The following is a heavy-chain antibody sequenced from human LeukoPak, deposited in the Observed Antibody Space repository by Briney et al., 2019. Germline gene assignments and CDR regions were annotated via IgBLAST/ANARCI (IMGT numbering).Heavy chain of an antibody. CDR2: IYYSGST. CDR3: ARVPRYYYDSSGHEQNWFDP. D-gene: IGHD3-22*01. CDR1: GVSISSGGYD. V-gene: IGHV4-31*03. Sequence: SQTLSLTCTVSGVSISSGGYDWRWSRQHRGRGLEWIVYIYYSGSTYYNPSLKSRVTISIDTSKNQFSLKLSSVTAADTAVYYCARVPRYYYDSSGHEQNWFDPWGQGTLVTVSS. J-gene: IGHJ5*02.